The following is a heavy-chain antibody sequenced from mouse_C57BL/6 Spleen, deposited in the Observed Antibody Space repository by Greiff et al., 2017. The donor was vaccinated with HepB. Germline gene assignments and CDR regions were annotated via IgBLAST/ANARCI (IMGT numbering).Heavy chain of an antibody. CDR3: AREGNDYGAMDY. CDR1: GYAFSSSW. Sequence: QVQLQQSGPELVKPGASVKISCKASGYAFSSSWMNWVKQRPGKGLEWIGRIYPGDGDTNYNGKFKGKATLTADKSSSTAYMQLSSLTSEDSAVYFCAREGNDYGAMDYWGQGTSVTVSS. V-gene: IGHV1-82*01. CDR2: IYPGDGDT. J-gene: IGHJ4*01. D-gene: IGHD2-4*01.